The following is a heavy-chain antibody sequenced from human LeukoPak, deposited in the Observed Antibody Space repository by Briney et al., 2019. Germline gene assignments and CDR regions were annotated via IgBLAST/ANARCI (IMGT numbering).Heavy chain of an antibody. Sequence: SETLSLTCTVSGGSISSYYWSWIRQPPGKGLEWIGYIYYSGSTNYNPSLKSRVTISVDTSKNQFSLKLSSVTAADTAVYYCARHGDYLTYYYYGMDVWGQGTTVTVSS. CDR1: GGSISSYY. V-gene: IGHV4-59*08. D-gene: IGHD4-17*01. J-gene: IGHJ6*02. CDR2: IYYSGST. CDR3: ARHGDYLTYYYYGMDV.